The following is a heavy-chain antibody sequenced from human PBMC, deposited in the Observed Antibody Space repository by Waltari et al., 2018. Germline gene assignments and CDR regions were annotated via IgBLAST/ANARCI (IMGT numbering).Heavy chain of an antibody. Sequence: QIQLLQSGVEMKKPGASVRVSCKTSGYTFTDYAVNWVRQAPGQGLGWIGWVPTDQGKTQYEWRFQDRVTMTRDTSTKPAFLDIRALKPDDTAVYYCARGGRDIGLGVVLPSALDHWGQGTFVYVSS. D-gene: IGHD3-3*01. CDR3: ARGGRDIGLGVVLPSALDH. V-gene: IGHV1-18*04. CDR1: GYTFTDYA. J-gene: IGHJ4*02. CDR2: VPTDQGKT.